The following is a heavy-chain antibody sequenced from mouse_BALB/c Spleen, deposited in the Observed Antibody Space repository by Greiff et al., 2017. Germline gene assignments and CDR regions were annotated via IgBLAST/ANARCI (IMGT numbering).Heavy chain of an antibody. CDR1: GFSLTSYG. CDR2: IWAGGST. Sequence: VKVVESGPGLVAPSQSLSITCTVSGFSLTSYGVHWVRQPPGKGLEWLGVIWAGGSTNYNSALMSRLSISKDNSKSQVFLKMNSLQTDDTAMYYCASPITTVGAPDYWGQGTTLTVSS. J-gene: IGHJ2*01. V-gene: IGHV2-9*02. D-gene: IGHD1-1*01. CDR3: ASPITTVGAPDY.